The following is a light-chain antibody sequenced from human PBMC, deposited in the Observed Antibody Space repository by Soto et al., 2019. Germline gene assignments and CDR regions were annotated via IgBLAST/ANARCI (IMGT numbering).Light chain of an antibody. V-gene: IGKV3-15*01. J-gene: IGKJ4*01. CDR2: ATS. CDR3: QQYGDWPLN. CDR1: QSVGTN. Sequence: EIVVTQSPATLSVSPGERATLSCRASQSVGTNFAWYQQKPGQAPRLLIFATSTRATGVPARFSGSGSGTECTLTISSLQSEDFALYYCQQYGDWPLNFGGGAKVEIE.